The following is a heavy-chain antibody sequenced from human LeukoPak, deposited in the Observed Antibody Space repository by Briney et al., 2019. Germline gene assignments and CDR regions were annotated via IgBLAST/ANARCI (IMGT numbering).Heavy chain of an antibody. CDR2: IYSSGSS. CDR3: ARHGTPGYSSYIDY. Sequence: SSETLSLTCSVSGGSISSGSYYWGWIRQSPGKGLEWIGSIYSSGSSYYNPSLKSRVTISADTSKNQFSLMLSSVTAADTAVYYCARHGTPGYSSYIDYWGQGTLVTVSS. D-gene: IGHD6-13*01. CDR1: GGSISSGSYY. J-gene: IGHJ4*02. V-gene: IGHV4-39*01.